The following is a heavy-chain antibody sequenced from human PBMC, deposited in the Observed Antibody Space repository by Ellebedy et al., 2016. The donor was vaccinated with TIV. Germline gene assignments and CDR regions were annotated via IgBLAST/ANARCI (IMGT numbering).Heavy chain of an antibody. Sequence: SETLSLTCTVSGGSISSYYWSWIRQPPGKGLEWIGYIYYSGSTNYNPSLKSRVTISVDTSKNQFSLKLSSVTAADTAVYYCAIESYEGGLTLKDYWGQGTLVTVSS. CDR3: AIESYEGGLTLKDY. CDR1: GGSISSYY. D-gene: IGHD2-15*01. V-gene: IGHV4-59*08. CDR2: IYYSGST. J-gene: IGHJ4*02.